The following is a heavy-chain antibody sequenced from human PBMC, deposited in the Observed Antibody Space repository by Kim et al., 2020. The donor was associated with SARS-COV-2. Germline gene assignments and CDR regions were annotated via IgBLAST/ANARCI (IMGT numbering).Heavy chain of an antibody. J-gene: IGHJ6*02. CDR3: AKDAKGSEVGYDFWSGYFRYGMDV. V-gene: IGHV3-9*01. CDR2: ISWNSGSI. CDR1: GFTFDDYA. D-gene: IGHD3-3*01. Sequence: GGSLRLSCAASGFTFDDYAMHWVRQAPGKGLEWVSGISWNSGSIGYADSVKGRFTISRDNAKNSLYLQMNSLRAEDTALYYCAKDAKGSEVGYDFWSGYFRYGMDVWGQGTTVTVSS.